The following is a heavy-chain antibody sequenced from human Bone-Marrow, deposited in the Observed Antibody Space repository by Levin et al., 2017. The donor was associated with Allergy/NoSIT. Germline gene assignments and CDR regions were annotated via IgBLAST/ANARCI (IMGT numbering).Heavy chain of an antibody. Sequence: RSGGSLRLSCATSGFTFRTDWMHWVRQVPGKGLVWVSRINGDGSSRSYADSVKGRFTISRDNAQDTLYLQMNSLSAEDTAVYFCARSIGGHYGWFDPWGQGTLVTVSS. V-gene: IGHV3-74*01. CDR1: GFTFRTDW. CDR3: ARSIGGHYGWFDP. CDR2: INGDGSSR. J-gene: IGHJ5*02. D-gene: IGHD3-16*01.